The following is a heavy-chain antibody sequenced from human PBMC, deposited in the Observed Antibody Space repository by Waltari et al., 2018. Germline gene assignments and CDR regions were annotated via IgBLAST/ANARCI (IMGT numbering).Heavy chain of an antibody. V-gene: IGHV1-24*01. D-gene: IGHD6-13*01. CDR2: FDPEDGET. CDR3: ATILWQQLAPGDAFDI. Sequence: QVQLVQSGAAVKKPGASVKVSCKVSGYTLNELSMHWVRLAPGKGLEWMGGFDPEDGETIYAQKFQGRVTMTEDTSTDTAYMELSSLRSEDTAVYYCATILWQQLAPGDAFDIWGQGTMVTVSS. CDR1: GYTLNELS. J-gene: IGHJ3*02.